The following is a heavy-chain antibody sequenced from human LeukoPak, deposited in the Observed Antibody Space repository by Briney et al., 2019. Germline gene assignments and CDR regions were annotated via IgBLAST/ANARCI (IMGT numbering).Heavy chain of an antibody. CDR1: GFTFSSYW. D-gene: IGHD2-2*01. Sequence: GGSLRLSCAASGFTFSSYWMSWVRQAPGKGLEWVANIKQDGSEKYYVDSVKGRFTISRDNAKNSLYLQMNSLRAEDTAVYYCARLGCSSTSCYEDDYWGQGTLVTVPS. CDR2: IKQDGSEK. J-gene: IGHJ4*02. CDR3: ARLGCSSTSCYEDDY. V-gene: IGHV3-7*01.